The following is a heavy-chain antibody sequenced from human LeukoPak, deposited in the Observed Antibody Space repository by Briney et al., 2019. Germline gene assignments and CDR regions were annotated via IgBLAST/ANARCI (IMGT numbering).Heavy chain of an antibody. J-gene: IGHJ4*02. CDR3: VKDDSYHYDTSTYVA. CDR1: GFTFSRYA. V-gene: IGHV3-64D*06. D-gene: IGHD3-22*01. Sequence: GGSLRLSCSASGFTFSRYAMHWARQAPGKGLEYVSAIGTNGNTYYADPVKGRFTISRDNSKNTVYLQMSSLRAEDTAVYHCVKDDSYHYDTSTYVAGGQGTLVTVSS. CDR2: IGTNGNT.